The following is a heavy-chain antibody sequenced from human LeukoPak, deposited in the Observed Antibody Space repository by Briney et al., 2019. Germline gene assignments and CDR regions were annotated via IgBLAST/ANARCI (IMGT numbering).Heavy chain of an antibody. J-gene: IGHJ4*02. CDR2: INPSGGST. D-gene: IGHD3-22*01. CDR3: ARGGTMKRQDY. CDR1: GYTFTSYS. Sequence: ASVKVSCKASGYTFTSYSVHWVRQAPGQGLEWMGIINPSGGSTTYAQKFQGRVTMTRDTSTSTVYMEVSSLRSEDTAVYYCARGGTMKRQDYWGQGTLVTVSS. V-gene: IGHV1-46*01.